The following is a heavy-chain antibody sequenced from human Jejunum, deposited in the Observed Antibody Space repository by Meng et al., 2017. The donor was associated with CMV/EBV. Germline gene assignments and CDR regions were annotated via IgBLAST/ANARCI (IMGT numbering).Heavy chain of an antibody. CDR2: IYYSGNT. J-gene: IGHJ5*02. CDR3: ARQSNYGSGALNTWFDT. D-gene: IGHD3-10*01. Sequence: IANGRYDWSWIRQDPEKGLEWIGYIYYSGNTYYNPSLAGRVTISVDTSKNQFSLKLRSVTVADTALYYCARQSNYGSGALNTWFDTWGQGTLVTVSS. CDR1: IANGRYD. V-gene: IGHV4-31*02.